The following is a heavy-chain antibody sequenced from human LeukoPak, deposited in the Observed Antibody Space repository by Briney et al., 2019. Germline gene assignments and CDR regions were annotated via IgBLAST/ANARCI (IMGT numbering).Heavy chain of an antibody. CDR2: ISSSGSTI. V-gene: IGHV3-11*01. CDR3: ARLYSYGPRYFDY. Sequence: GGSLRLSCAASGFTFSDYYMSWIRQAPGKGLEWVSYISSSGSTIYYADSVKGRFTISRDNAKNSLYLQMNSLRTEDTAVYYCARLYSYGPRYFDYWGQGTLVTVSS. J-gene: IGHJ4*02. CDR1: GFTFSDYY. D-gene: IGHD5-18*01.